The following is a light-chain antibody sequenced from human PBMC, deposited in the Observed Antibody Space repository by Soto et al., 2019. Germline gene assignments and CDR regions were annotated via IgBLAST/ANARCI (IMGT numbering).Light chain of an antibody. CDR1: QSVSSNY. CDR3: QHYGRSPPSWT. V-gene: IGKV3-20*01. CDR2: GAS. J-gene: IGKJ1*01. Sequence: ETVLTQSPGTLSLSPGERATLSCRASQSVSSNYLAWYQQKPGQAPRLLIYGASSRATGIPDRFSDSGSGTDFTLTISRLEPEDFAVYYCQHYGRSPPSWTFGQGTEVEIK.